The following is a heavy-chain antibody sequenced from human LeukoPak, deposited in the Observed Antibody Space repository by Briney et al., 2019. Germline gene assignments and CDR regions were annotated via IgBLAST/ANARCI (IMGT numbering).Heavy chain of an antibody. Sequence: PSETLSLTCAVYGGSFSGYYWSWIRQPPGKGLEWIGEINHSGSTNYNPSLKSRVTISVDTSKNQFSLKLSSVTAADTGVYYCARGGGRWLQFPSKFDYWGQGTLVTVSS. CDR2: INHSGST. V-gene: IGHV4-34*01. D-gene: IGHD5-24*01. CDR1: GGSFSGYY. CDR3: ARGGGRWLQFPSKFDY. J-gene: IGHJ4*02.